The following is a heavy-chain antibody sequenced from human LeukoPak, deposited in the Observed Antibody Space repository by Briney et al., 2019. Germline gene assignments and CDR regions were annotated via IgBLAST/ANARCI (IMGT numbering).Heavy chain of an antibody. Sequence: ASVKVSCKASGYTFTGYYMHWVRQAPGQGLEWMGWINPNSGGTNYAQKFQGRVTMTRDTSISTAYMELSGLRSDDTAVYYCARTPLRLHAFDIWGQGTMVTVSS. J-gene: IGHJ3*02. CDR3: ARTPLRLHAFDI. CDR1: GYTFTGYY. D-gene: IGHD4-17*01. V-gene: IGHV1-2*02. CDR2: INPNSGGT.